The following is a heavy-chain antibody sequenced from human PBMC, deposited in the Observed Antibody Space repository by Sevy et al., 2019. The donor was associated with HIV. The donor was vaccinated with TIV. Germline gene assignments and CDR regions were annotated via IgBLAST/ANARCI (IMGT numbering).Heavy chain of an antibody. J-gene: IGHJ4*02. CDR3: ARDQAPGATVTRNYYFDY. CDR1: GFTFSSYW. CDR2: IKQDGSEK. Sequence: GGSLRLSCAASGFTFSSYWMSWVRQAPGKGLEWVANIKQDGSEKYYVDSVKGRFTISRDNAKNSLYLQMNSLRAEDTAVYYCARDQAPGATVTRNYYFDYWGQGTLVTVSS. D-gene: IGHD4-17*01. V-gene: IGHV3-7*01.